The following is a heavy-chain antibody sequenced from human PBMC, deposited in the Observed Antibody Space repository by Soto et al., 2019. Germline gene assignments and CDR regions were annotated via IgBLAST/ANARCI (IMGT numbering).Heavy chain of an antibody. Sequence: PSETLSLTCTVSGGSISSYYWSWIRQPPGKGLEWIGYIYYSGSTNYNPSLKSRVTISLDTSKNQFSLTLSSVTAADTAVYYCARGTYYFYMDVWGRGTTVTVSS. CDR3: ARGTYYFYMDV. J-gene: IGHJ6*03. CDR2: IYYSGST. V-gene: IGHV4-59*01. CDR1: GGSISSYY.